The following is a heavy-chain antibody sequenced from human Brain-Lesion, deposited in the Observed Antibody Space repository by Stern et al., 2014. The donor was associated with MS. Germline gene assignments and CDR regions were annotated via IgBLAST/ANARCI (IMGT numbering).Heavy chain of an antibody. J-gene: IGHJ4*02. D-gene: IGHD3-16*01. CDR1: GYSFTSDW. V-gene: IGHV5-10-1*01. CDR2: IDPSDSNP. CDR3: ARHMGEGLSIDY. Sequence: MQLVQSGAEVKKPGESLRISCKGSGYSFTSDWISWVRQMPGKGLAWMGRIDPSDSNPNYSPSFQGHVTISADKSINTAYLDWRSLKASDTAMYYCARHMGEGLSIDYWGQGTLVTVSS.